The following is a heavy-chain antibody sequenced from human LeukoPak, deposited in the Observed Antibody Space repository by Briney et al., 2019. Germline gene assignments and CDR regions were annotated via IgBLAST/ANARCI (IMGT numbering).Heavy chain of an antibody. CDR1: GYTFTGYY. CDR3: CLSNWFDP. D-gene: IGHD2/OR15-2a*01. CDR2: ISAYNGNT. Sequence: ASVKVSCKASGYTFTGYYMHWVRQAPGQGLEWMGWISAYNGNTNYAQKLQGRVTMTTDTSTSTAYMELRSLRSDDTAVYYCCLSNWFDPWGQGTLVTVSS. J-gene: IGHJ5*02. V-gene: IGHV1-18*04.